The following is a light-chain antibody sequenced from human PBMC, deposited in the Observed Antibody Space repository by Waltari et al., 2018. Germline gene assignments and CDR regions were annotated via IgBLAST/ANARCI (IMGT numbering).Light chain of an antibody. CDR3: CSYAGNYVWV. CDR1: SSDIGRYDI. CDR2: DFS. J-gene: IGLJ3*02. V-gene: IGLV2-23*02. Sequence: QSALTQPAAVSGSPGQSVTISCIGASSDIGRYDIVSWYQQHPGNAPKLVISDFSKRPSGVSDRFSGSKSGDTASLTSSGLQFEDEADYYCCSYAGNYVWVFGGGTRLTVL.